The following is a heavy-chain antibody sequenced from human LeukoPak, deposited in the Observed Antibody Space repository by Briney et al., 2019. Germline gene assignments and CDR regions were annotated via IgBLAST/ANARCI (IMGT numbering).Heavy chain of an antibody. D-gene: IGHD5-24*01. CDR2: IGTAGDT. CDR3: ARDLVDGYNRGIFDY. V-gene: IGHV3-13*04. J-gene: IGHJ4*02. Sequence: AGSLRLSCGASGFTFSNYDMHWVRQATGKGLEWVSAIGTAGDTYYAGSVEGRLTISRENAKNSLYLQMNSLRAGDTAVYYCARDLVDGYNRGIFDYWGQGTLVTVSS. CDR1: GFTFSNYD.